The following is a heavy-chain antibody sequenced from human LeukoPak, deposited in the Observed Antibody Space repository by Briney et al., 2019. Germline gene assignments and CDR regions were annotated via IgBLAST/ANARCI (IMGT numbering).Heavy chain of an antibody. D-gene: IGHD2-2*02. V-gene: IGHV4-39*01. Sequence: PSETLSLTCTVSGGSISSSSYYWGWIRQPPGKGLEWIGSIYYSGSTYYNPSLKSRVTISVDTSKNQFSLKLSSVTAADPAVYYCARPYCSSTSCYMAFAFDIWGQGTMVTVSS. CDR1: GGSISSSSYY. CDR2: IYYSGST. CDR3: ARPYCSSTSCYMAFAFDI. J-gene: IGHJ3*02.